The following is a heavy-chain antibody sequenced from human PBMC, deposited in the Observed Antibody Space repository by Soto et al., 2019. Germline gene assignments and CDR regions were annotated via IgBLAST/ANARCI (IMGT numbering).Heavy chain of an antibody. CDR3: AREFVYAMGYGMDV. Sequence: RASVKVSCKASGYTFTRYDINWVRQATGQGLEWMGWMNPNSGNTGYAQKFQGRVTMTRNTSISTAYMELSSLRSEDTAVYYCAREFVYAMGYGMDVWGQGTTVTVSS. CDR1: GYTFTRYD. J-gene: IGHJ6*02. D-gene: IGHD2-8*01. CDR2: MNPNSGNT. V-gene: IGHV1-8*01.